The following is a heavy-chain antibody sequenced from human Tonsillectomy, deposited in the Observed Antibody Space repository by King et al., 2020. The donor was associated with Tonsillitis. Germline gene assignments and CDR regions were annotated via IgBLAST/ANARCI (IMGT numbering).Heavy chain of an antibody. V-gene: IGHV4-59*01. D-gene: IGHD6-19*01. CDR2: IYDSGST. Sequence: QLQESGPGLVQPSETLSLTCTVSGGSISSYFWSWIRQPPWKGLYWIGYIYDSGSTNGNPSLKSRVTISVDTSKNQFSLKLSSVTAADTAVYYCARSSGWYFDYWGQGTLVTVSS. J-gene: IGHJ4*02. CDR1: GGSISSYF. CDR3: ARSSGWYFDY.